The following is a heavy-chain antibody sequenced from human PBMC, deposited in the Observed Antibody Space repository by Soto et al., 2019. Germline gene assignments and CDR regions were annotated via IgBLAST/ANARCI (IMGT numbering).Heavy chain of an antibody. Sequence: SETLSLTCTVSGGSISSYYWSWIRQPPGKGLEWIGYVYYSGSTNYNPSLKSRVTISVDTSKNQFSLKLSSVTAADTAVYYCARGGSGIGWLDAFDIWGQGTMVTVS. D-gene: IGHD5-18*01. J-gene: IGHJ3*02. CDR2: VYYSGST. CDR1: GGSISSYY. V-gene: IGHV4-59*01. CDR3: ARGGSGIGWLDAFDI.